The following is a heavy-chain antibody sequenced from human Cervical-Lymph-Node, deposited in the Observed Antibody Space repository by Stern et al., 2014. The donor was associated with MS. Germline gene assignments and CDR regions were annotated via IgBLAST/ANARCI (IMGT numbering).Heavy chain of an antibody. CDR2: IRYDGSNP. CDR3: ASAYSSSHYYVDY. Sequence: VQLVESGGGVVQPGRSLRLSCAASGFSFSRYAMHWVRQAPCKGLEWVALIRYDGSNPCYADSVTGRSTISRDNFKNTLYLQMNSLRAEDTAVYYCASAYSSSHYYVDYWGQGTLVTVSS. J-gene: IGHJ4*02. V-gene: IGHV3-33*01. D-gene: IGHD6-13*01. CDR1: GFSFSRYA.